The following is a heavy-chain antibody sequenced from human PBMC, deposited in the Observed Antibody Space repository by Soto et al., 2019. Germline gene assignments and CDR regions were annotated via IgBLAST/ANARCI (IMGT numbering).Heavy chain of an antibody. CDR1: GYTFTSYY. J-gene: IGHJ4*02. CDR3: ARGIGQLELLGPVSKYVDDY. D-gene: IGHD1-7*01. V-gene: IGHV1-46*01. Sequence: ASVKVSCKASGYTFTSYYMHWVRQAPGQGLEWMGIINPSGGSTSYAQKFQGRVTMTRDTSTSTVYMELSSLRSEDTAVYYCARGIGQLELLGPVSKYVDDYWGQGTLVTVSS. CDR2: INPSGGST.